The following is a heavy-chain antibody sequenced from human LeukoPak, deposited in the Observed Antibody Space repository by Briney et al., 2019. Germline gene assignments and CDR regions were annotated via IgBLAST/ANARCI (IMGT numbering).Heavy chain of an antibody. V-gene: IGHV1-46*01. J-gene: IGHJ4*02. D-gene: IGHD6-19*01. CDR1: GYTFTSYY. CDR3: ARGGVGGSGWYGFARHHDGFDY. Sequence: ASVKVSCKASGYTFTSYYMHWVRQAPGQGLEWMGIINPSGGSTSYARKFQGRVTMTRDMSTSTVYMELSSLRSEDTAVYYCARGGVGGSGWYGFARHHDGFDYWGQGTLVTVSS. CDR2: INPSGGST.